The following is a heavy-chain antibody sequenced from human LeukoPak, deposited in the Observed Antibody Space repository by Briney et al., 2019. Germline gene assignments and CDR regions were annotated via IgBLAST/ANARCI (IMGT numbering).Heavy chain of an antibody. V-gene: IGHV1-2*02. Sequence: ASVKVSCKASGYTLTGYYMHWVRQAPGQGLEWMGWINPNSGGTNYAQKFQGRVTMTRDTSISTAYMELSRLRSDDTAVYYCASLMRGYYDSSGSLSAEAFDIWGQGTMVTVSS. CDR3: ASLMRGYYDSSGSLSAEAFDI. CDR1: GYTLTGYY. D-gene: IGHD3-22*01. J-gene: IGHJ3*02. CDR2: INPNSGGT.